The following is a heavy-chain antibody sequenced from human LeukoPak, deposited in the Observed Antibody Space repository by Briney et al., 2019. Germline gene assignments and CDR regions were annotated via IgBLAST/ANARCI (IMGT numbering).Heavy chain of an antibody. CDR2: ISYDGSNK. V-gene: IGHV3-30*04. CDR1: GFTFSSYA. CDR3: ARDSGLYYYYGMDV. D-gene: IGHD3/OR15-3a*01. J-gene: IGHJ6*02. Sequence: GGSLRLSCAASGFTFSSYAMHWVRQAPGKGLEWVAVISYDGSNKYYADSVKGRFTISRDNAKNSLYPQMNSLRAEDTAVYYCARDSGLYYYYGMDVWGQGTTVTVSS.